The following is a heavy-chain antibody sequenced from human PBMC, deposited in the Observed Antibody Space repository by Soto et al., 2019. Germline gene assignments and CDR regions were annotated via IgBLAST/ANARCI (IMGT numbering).Heavy chain of an antibody. V-gene: IGHV3-21*01. D-gene: IGHD2-21*01. CDR1: GFTFSSYS. CDR3: ARDLLLWDYYYYYGMDV. CDR2: ISSSSSYI. Sequence: GGSLRLSCAASGFTFSSYSMNWVRQAPGKGLEWVSSISSSSSYIYYADSVKGRFTISRDNAKNSLYLQMNSLRAEDTAVYYCARDLLLWDYYYYYGMDVWGQGTTVTVS. J-gene: IGHJ6*02.